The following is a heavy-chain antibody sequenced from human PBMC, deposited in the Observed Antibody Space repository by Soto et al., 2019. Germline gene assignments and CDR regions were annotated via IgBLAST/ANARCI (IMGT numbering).Heavy chain of an antibody. Sequence: GASVKVSCKASGGTFSSYTISWVRQAPGQGLEWMGRIIPILGIANYAQKFQGRVTITADKSTSTAYMELSSLRSEDTAVYYCARPKEWLHQGGAFDIWGQGTMVTVSS. CDR1: GGTFSSYT. V-gene: IGHV1-69*02. J-gene: IGHJ3*02. D-gene: IGHD6-19*01. CDR3: ARPKEWLHQGGAFDI. CDR2: IIPILGIA.